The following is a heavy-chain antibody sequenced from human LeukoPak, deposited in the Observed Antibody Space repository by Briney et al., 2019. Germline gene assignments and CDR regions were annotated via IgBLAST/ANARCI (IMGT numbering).Heavy chain of an antibody. J-gene: IGHJ4*02. CDR2: ISYDGSNK. CDR1: GFTFSSYG. CDR3: ARGGDY. Sequence: GGSLRLSCAASGFTFSSYGMHWVRQAPGKGLEWVAVISYDGSNKYYAESVKGRFTISRDNSKNTLYLQMNSLRAEDTAVYYCARGGDYWGQGTLVTVSS. V-gene: IGHV3-30*03.